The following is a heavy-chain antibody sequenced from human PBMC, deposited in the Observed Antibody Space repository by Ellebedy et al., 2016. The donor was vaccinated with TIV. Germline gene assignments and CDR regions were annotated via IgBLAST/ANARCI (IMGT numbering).Heavy chain of an antibody. CDR3: ARGGFDP. V-gene: IGHV3-30*01. Sequence: GESLKISCAASGFTFSSYAMHWVRQAPGKGLEWVAVISYDGSNKYYADSVKGRFTISRDSSKNTLYLQMNSLRTEDTAVYYCARGGFDPWGQGTLVTVSS. D-gene: IGHD3-10*01. CDR1: GFTFSSYA. J-gene: IGHJ5*02. CDR2: ISYDGSNK.